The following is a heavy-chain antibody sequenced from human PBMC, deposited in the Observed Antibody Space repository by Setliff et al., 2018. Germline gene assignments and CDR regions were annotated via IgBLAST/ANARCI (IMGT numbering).Heavy chain of an antibody. CDR2: IYSGDSGGST. D-gene: IGHD2-15*01. J-gene: IGHJ3*01. Sequence: PGGSLRLSCAASGFSVSSNYMSWVRQAPGKGLEWVSDIYSGDSGGSTYYADSVKGRFTISRDNSMNKLDLQMHGLRAEDTAVYYCARYCSSGSCYYDAFDVWGQGTMVTVSS. CDR3: ARYCSSGSCYYDAFDV. V-gene: IGHV3-53*01. CDR1: GFSVSSNY.